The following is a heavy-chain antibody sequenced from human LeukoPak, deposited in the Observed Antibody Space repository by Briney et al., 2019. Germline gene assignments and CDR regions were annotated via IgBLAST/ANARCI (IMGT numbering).Heavy chain of an antibody. V-gene: IGHV3-23*01. CDR2: ISGSGGST. D-gene: IGHD5-12*01. CDR1: GFTFSSYA. J-gene: IGHJ4*02. Sequence: GGSLRLSCAASGFTFSSYAMSWVRQAPGKGLEWVSAISGSGGSTYYADSVKGRFTISRDNPKNTLYLQMNSLRAEDTAVYYCAKGSIVATISYFDYWGQGTLVTVSS. CDR3: AKGSIVATISYFDY.